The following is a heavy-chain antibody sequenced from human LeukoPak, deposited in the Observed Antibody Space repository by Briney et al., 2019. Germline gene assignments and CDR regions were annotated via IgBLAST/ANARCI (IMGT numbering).Heavy chain of an antibody. D-gene: IGHD3-22*01. CDR1: GGSISSSNW. Sequence: SETLSLTCAVSGGSISSSNWWSWVRQPPGKGLEWIGEIYHSGSTNYNPSLKSRVTISVDKSKNQFSLKLSSVTAADTAVYYCARDPGGGYDSNSNWFDPWGQGTLVTVSS. V-gene: IGHV4-4*02. J-gene: IGHJ5*02. CDR3: ARDPGGGYDSNSNWFDP. CDR2: IYHSGST.